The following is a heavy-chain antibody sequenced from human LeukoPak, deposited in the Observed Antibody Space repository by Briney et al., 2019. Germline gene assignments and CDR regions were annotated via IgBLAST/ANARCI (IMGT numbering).Heavy chain of an antibody. V-gene: IGHV3-30*18. CDR1: GLTFISYG. CDR3: AKAARWDYDILTTNWFDP. Sequence: PGRSLRLPCAASGLTFISYGMHWVRQAPGKGLEWVAVISYDGSNKYYADSVKGRFTISRDNSKNTLYLQMNSLRAEDTAVYYCAKAARWDYDILTTNWFDPWGQGTLVTVSS. CDR2: ISYDGSNK. D-gene: IGHD3-9*01. J-gene: IGHJ5*02.